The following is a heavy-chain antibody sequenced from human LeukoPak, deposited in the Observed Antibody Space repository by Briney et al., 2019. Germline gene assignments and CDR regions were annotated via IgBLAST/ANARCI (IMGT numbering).Heavy chain of an antibody. CDR3: KVYATPSPYYYYYYMDV. CDR2: IYYSGST. CDR1: GGSISSSTYY. Sequence: SETLSLTCTVSGGSISSSTYYWGWIRQPPGTGLEWIGSIYYSGSTYYNPSLKSRVTISVDTSKNQFSLKLSSVTAADTAVYYCKVYATPSPYYYYYYMDVWGKGTTVTVSS. D-gene: IGHD2-8*01. J-gene: IGHJ6*03. V-gene: IGHV4-39*01.